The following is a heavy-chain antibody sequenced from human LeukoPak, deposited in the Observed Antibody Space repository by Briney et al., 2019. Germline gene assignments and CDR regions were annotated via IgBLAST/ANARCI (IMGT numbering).Heavy chain of an antibody. CDR3: AKDLSDSSGYYYYYYGMDV. Sequence: GGSLRLSCAASGFTFSSYGMHWVRQAPGKGLEGVAVISYDGSNKYYADSVKGRFTISRDNSKNTLYLQMNSLRAEDTAVYYCAKDLSDSSGYYYYYYGMDVWGQGTTVTVSS. CDR1: GFTFSSYG. CDR2: ISYDGSNK. D-gene: IGHD3-22*01. V-gene: IGHV3-30*18. J-gene: IGHJ6*02.